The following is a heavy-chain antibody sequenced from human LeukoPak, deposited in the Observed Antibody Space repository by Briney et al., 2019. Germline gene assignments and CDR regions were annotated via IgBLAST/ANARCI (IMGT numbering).Heavy chain of an antibody. J-gene: IGHJ5*02. V-gene: IGHV3-11*01. CDR2: ISSSGSTI. CDR3: LVDTAMVTGNWFDP. D-gene: IGHD5-18*01. CDR1: GFTFSDYY. Sequence: GGSLRLSCAASGFTFSDYYMSWIRQAPGKGLEWVSYISSSGSTIYYADSVKGRFTISRDNAKNSLYLQMNSLRAEDTAVYHCLVDTAMVTGNWFDPWGQGTLVTVSS.